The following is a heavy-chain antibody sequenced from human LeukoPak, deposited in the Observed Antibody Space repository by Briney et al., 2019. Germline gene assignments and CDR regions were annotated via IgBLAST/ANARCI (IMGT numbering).Heavy chain of an antibody. J-gene: IGHJ4*02. V-gene: IGHV3-30-3*01. D-gene: IGHD1-7*01. CDR1: GFTFTAHS. CDR3: ARDNSWNYDY. CDR2: ITPDGGGS. Sequence: GRSLRLSCAASGFTFTAHSMHWVRQAPGKGLEWVAVITPDGGGSYYAESAKGRFTISRDNSGNTVYLQMNSLRADDTAVYYCARDNSWNYDYWGQGTLVTVSS.